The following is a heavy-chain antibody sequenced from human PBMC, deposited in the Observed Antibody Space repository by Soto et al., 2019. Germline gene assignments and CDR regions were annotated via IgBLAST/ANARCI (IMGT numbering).Heavy chain of an antibody. V-gene: IGHV1-8*01. CDR1: GYTFTSYH. CDR3: ARGMVPGIDY. D-gene: IGHD2-15*01. CDR2: IDPNNANT. Sequence: ASVKVSCKTSGYTFTSYHINWVRQATGQGLEWMGWIDPNNANTDYAQNFQGRVTMTRDISISTAYMELTRLTSEDTAVYYCARGMVPGIDYWGPGTMVTVFS. J-gene: IGHJ4*02.